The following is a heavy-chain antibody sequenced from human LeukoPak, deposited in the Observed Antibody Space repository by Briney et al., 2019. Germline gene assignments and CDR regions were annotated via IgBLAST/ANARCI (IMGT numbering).Heavy chain of an antibody. D-gene: IGHD3-10*01. CDR1: GYTLTELS. CDR3: ATVPTRITMVRGVIINSYYFDY. J-gene: IGHJ4*02. Sequence: ASVKVSCKVSGYTLTELSMHWVRQAPGKGLEWMGGFDPEDGETIYAQKFQGRVTMTEDTSTDTAYMELSSLRSEDTAVYYCATVPTRITMVRGVIINSYYFDYWGQGTLVTVSS. V-gene: IGHV1-24*01. CDR2: FDPEDGET.